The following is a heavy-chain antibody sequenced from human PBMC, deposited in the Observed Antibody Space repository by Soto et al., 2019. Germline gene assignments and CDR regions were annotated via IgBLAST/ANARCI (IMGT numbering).Heavy chain of an antibody. J-gene: IGHJ5*02. CDR1: GGSISSGGYY. D-gene: IGHD3-10*01. Sequence: SETLSLTCTVSGGSISSGGYYWSWIRQHPGKGLEWIGYIYYSGSTYYNPSLKSRVTISVDTSKNQFSLKLSSVTAADTAVYYCARDDGSGNWFDPWGQGTLVTVSS. CDR2: IYYSGST. V-gene: IGHV4-31*03. CDR3: ARDDGSGNWFDP.